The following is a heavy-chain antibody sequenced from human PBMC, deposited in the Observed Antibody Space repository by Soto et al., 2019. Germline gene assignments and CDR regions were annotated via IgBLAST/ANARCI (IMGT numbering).Heavy chain of an antibody. Sequence: EVQLVESGGGLVKPGGSLRLSCAASGFPFSSYSMNWVRQAPGKGLEWVSSITSGSSYIYYADSVKGRFTISRDNTQNSLFLQMNSLRAEDTAVYYCARDLKLGMTGDYWGQGTLVTVSS. D-gene: IGHD1-20*01. CDR2: ITSGSSYI. CDR1: GFPFSSYS. CDR3: ARDLKLGMTGDY. J-gene: IGHJ4*02. V-gene: IGHV3-21*01.